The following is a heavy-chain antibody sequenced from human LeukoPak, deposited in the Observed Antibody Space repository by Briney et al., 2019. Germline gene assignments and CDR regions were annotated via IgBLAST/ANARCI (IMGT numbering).Heavy chain of an antibody. CDR1: GFTFSSYA. D-gene: IGHD3-22*01. CDR2: ISSNGGST. V-gene: IGHV3-64*04. CDR3: AKDSYDSSGYYHFDY. J-gene: IGHJ4*02. Sequence: QAGGSLRLSCSASGFTFSSYAMHWVRQAPGKGLEYVSAISSNGGSTYYADSVKGRFTISRDNSKNTMYLQMNSLRAEDAAVYYCAKDSYDSSGYYHFDYWGQGTLVTVSS.